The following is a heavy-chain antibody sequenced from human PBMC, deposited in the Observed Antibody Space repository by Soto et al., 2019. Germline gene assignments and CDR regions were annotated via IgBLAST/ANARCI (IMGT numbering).Heavy chain of an antibody. D-gene: IGHD1-26*01. CDR3: TRGRGWELRDYFDY. CDR2: IRSKAYGGTT. J-gene: IGHJ4*02. CDR1: GFTFGDYA. Sequence: LRLSCTASGFTFGDYAMSWVRQAPGKGLEWVGFIRSKAYGGTTEYAASVKGRFTISRDDSKSIAYLQMNSLKTEDTAVYYCTRGRGWELRDYFDYWGQGTLVTAPQ. V-gene: IGHV3-49*04.